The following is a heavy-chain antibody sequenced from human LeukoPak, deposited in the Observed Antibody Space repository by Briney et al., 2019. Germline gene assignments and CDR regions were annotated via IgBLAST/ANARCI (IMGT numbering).Heavy chain of an antibody. CDR2: TYYRSQWNY. V-gene: IGHV6-1*01. CDR3: ARRRHANNGVDV. CDR1: GDSVSTTSSI. J-gene: IGHJ6*02. Sequence: SQTLSLTCAISGDSVSTTSSIWNWIRQSPSRGLEWLGRTYYRSQWNYDNAQSVKSRITISPDTSENRFSLQLQFVTPEDSAVYYCARRRHANNGVDVWGQGTTVTVSS.